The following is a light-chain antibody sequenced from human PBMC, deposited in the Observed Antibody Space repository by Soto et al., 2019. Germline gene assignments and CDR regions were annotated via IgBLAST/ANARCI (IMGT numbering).Light chain of an antibody. CDR2: EGS. Sequence: QSALTQPASVSGSPGQSITISCTGTSSDVGSYNLVSWYQQHPGKAPKLMIYEGSTRPSGVSNRFSGSKSGNTASLTSSGLQAEDEADYYCCSYAGSSTYVVFGGGTKVTVL. J-gene: IGLJ2*01. V-gene: IGLV2-23*01. CDR3: CSYAGSSTYVV. CDR1: SSDVGSYNL.